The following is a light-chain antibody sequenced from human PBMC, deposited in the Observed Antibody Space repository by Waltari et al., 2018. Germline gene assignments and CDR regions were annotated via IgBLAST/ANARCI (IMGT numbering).Light chain of an antibody. Sequence: IVLTQSTRTLSLSPGQRATLSCRASQHVRTTYLAWYQQKPGQAPTLLIYGASSRASGIPDRFSGSGSGTDFSLTISSLEPEDFAVYYCQQYDISPLTFGGGTKVEIK. V-gene: IGKV3-20*01. CDR1: QHVRTTY. CDR2: GAS. CDR3: QQYDISPLT. J-gene: IGKJ4*01.